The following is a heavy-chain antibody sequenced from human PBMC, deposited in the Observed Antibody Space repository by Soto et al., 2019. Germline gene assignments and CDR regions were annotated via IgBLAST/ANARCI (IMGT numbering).Heavy chain of an antibody. CDR2: TRNKANSYTT. CDR1: GFTFSDHY. D-gene: IGHD3-3*01. Sequence: PGGSLRLSCAASGFTFSDHYMDWVRQAPGKGLKWVGRTRNKANSYTTEYAASVKGRFTISRDDSKNSLYLQMNSLKTEDTAVYYCAREYWDYDFWSGYYSSYYYYYYYMDVWGKGTTVTVSS. J-gene: IGHJ6*03. CDR3: AREYWDYDFWSGYYSSYYYYYYYMDV. V-gene: IGHV3-72*01.